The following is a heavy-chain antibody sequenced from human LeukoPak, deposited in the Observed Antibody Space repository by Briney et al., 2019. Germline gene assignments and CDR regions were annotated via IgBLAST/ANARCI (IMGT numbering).Heavy chain of an antibody. CDR1: GFTFNSYS. CDR2: ISSGSSYI. Sequence: PGGSLRLSCAASGFTFNSYSINWVRQAPGKGLQWVSSISSGSSYIYYADSVKGRFTISRDNAKNSLSLQMNSLRDDYTAVYYCARDPRPFGCSTTNCPRYFFDYWGQGTLVTVSS. V-gene: IGHV3-21*01. D-gene: IGHD2-2*01. CDR3: ARDPRPFGCSTTNCPRYFFDY. J-gene: IGHJ4*02.